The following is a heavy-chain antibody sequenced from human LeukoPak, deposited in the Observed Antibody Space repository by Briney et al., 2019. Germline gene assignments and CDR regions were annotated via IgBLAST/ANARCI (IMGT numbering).Heavy chain of an antibody. J-gene: IGHJ4*02. CDR1: GGSISSDHYY. D-gene: IGHD3-10*01. CDR2: IYYSGNS. Sequence: PSETLSLTCTVSGGSISSDHYYWGWIRQPPGKGLEWIGSIYYSGNSYYNPSLKSRVTMSVDTSKNQFSLKVSSVTAADTAVYYCARSYYYGSGSRPFDYWGQGTLVTVSS. CDR3: ARSYYYGSGSRPFDY. V-gene: IGHV4-39*07.